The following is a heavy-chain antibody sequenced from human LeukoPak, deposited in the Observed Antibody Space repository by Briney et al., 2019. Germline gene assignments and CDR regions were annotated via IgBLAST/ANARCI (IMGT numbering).Heavy chain of an antibody. CDR3: VKTARLADY. D-gene: IGHD6-6*01. J-gene: IGHJ4*02. Sequence: GGSLRLSCAASGFTFSNYAMSWIRQTPGKGLEWISYISQSGGVVKYADSVEGRFTISRDNAKKSVNLEMNNLRVEDTAVYYCVKTARLADYWGQGTLVTVSS. V-gene: IGHV3-11*04. CDR2: ISQSGGVV. CDR1: GFTFSNYA.